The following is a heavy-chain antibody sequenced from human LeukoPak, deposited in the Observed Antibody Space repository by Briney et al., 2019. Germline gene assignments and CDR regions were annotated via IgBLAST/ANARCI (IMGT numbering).Heavy chain of an antibody. J-gene: IGHJ4*02. Sequence: GASVKVSCKASGGTFSSYAISWVRQAPGQGLEWMGGIIPIFGTANYAQKFQGRVTITADEPTSTAYMELSSLRSEDTAVYHCARGWDYDSGGRPTAYVYWGQGTLVTVSS. CDR1: GGTFSSYA. D-gene: IGHD3-22*01. V-gene: IGHV1-69*13. CDR3: ARGWDYDSGGRPTAYVY. CDR2: IIPIFGTA.